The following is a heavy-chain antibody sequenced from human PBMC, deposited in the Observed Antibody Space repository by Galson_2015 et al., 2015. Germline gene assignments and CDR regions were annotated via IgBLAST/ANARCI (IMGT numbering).Heavy chain of an antibody. D-gene: IGHD1-26*01. CDR3: ARDLGEKWEPVGYFDY. Sequence: SLRLSCAASGFTFRSYALHWVRQAPGKGLAWVAVISNDGSNKYYADSVKGRFIISRDKSKNRLYLQMNSLRPEDTAVYYCARDLGEKWEPVGYFDYWGQGTLVTVSP. CDR1: GFTFRSYA. J-gene: IGHJ4*02. V-gene: IGHV3-30-3*01. CDR2: ISNDGSNK.